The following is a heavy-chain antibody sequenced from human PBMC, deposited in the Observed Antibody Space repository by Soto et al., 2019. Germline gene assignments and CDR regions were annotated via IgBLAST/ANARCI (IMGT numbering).Heavy chain of an antibody. D-gene: IGHD1-26*01. CDR2: TYYRSKWYN. Sequence: QSQTLSLTCAISGDSVSSNSAAWNWIRKSPSRGLKWLGRTYYRSKWYNDYAVSVKSGITINPDTSKNQFSLQLNSVTPEDTAVYYCARENSGGYYYYYYYMDVWGKGTTVTVSS. V-gene: IGHV6-1*01. CDR1: GDSVSSNSAA. CDR3: ARENSGGYYYYYYYMDV. J-gene: IGHJ6*03.